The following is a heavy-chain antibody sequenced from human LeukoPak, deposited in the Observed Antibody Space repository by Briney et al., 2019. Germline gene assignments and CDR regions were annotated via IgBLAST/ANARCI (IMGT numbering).Heavy chain of an antibody. Sequence: ETLSLTCTVSGYSISSGYYWGWIRQPPGKGLEWVSAISGSGGSTYYADSVKGRFTISRDNSKNTLYLQMNSLRAEDTAVYYCAKAPGPLVAGSPWFDPWGQGTLVTVSS. CDR3: AKAPGPLVAGSPWFDP. J-gene: IGHJ5*02. D-gene: IGHD6-19*01. V-gene: IGHV3-23*01. CDR2: ISGSGGST. CDR1: GYSISSGYY.